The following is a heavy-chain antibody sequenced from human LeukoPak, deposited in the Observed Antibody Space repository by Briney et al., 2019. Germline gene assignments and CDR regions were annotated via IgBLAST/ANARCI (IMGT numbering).Heavy chain of an antibody. D-gene: IGHD2-2*01. V-gene: IGHV4-34*01. CDR2: INHGGST. J-gene: IGHJ5*02. Sequence: SQTMSLTCAVYGGSSSVYYWGWIRHPPGKGLEWIGEINHGGSTNYNPSLKSRVTISVDTSKNQFSLKLSSVTAADTAVYYCARLGGYCSSTSCYAYRVDPWGQGTLVTVSS. CDR3: ARLGGYCSSTSCYAYRVDP. CDR1: GGSSSVYY.